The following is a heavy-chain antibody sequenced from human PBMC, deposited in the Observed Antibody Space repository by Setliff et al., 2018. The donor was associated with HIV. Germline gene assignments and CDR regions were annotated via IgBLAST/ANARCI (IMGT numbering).Heavy chain of an antibody. J-gene: IGHJ3*02. CDR1: GYIFGLYW. CDR3: VRPKPNGSGAGSFEI. Sequence: GESLKISCKGSGYIFGLYWIAWVRQMPGKGLEWMGIIYPGDSEARYSPSFQGQVTISADKSISTAYLQWSSVKTSDSAMYFCVRPKPNGSGAGSFEIWGQGTMVTVSS. CDR2: IYPGDSEA. V-gene: IGHV5-51*01. D-gene: IGHD3-10*01.